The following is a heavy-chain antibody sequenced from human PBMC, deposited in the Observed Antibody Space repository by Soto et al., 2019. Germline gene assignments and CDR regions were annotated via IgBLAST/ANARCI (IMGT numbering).Heavy chain of an antibody. CDR3: ARGNGDVITDTAITRSNWFDP. J-gene: IGHJ5*02. Sequence: PSETLSLTCTVSGGSISSYYWSWIRQPPGKGLEWIGYIYYGGSTNYNPSLKSRVTISVDTSKNQFSLKLSSVTAADTAVYYCARGNGDVITDTAITRSNWFDPWGQGTLVTVSS. CDR2: IYYGGST. V-gene: IGHV4-59*01. CDR1: GGSISSYY. D-gene: IGHD5-18*01.